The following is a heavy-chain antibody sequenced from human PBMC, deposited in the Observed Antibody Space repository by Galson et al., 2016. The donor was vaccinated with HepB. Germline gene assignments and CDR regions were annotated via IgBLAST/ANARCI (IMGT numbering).Heavy chain of an antibody. V-gene: IGHV4-39*01. D-gene: IGHD1-7*01. J-gene: IGHJ4*02. CDR3: ARHPGRELLDY. CDR2: IYHGGNT. CDR1: GGSISGRSYY. Sequence: SETLSLTCTVSGGSISGRSYYWGWIRQPPGKGLEWIGSIYHGGNTYHNPSLKSRVTISVDTSKNQFSLKLSSVTAADTAVYYCARHPGRELLDYWGQGTLVTVSS.